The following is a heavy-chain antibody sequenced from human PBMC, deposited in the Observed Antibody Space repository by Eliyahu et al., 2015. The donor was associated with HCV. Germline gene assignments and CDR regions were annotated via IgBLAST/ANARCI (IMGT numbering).Heavy chain of an antibody. D-gene: IGHD1-26*01. CDR2: ISNDGRNK. CDR3: ARDCSATSCTHHGPLDY. Sequence: QVQLAESGGGVVQPGRSLRLSCAASGFTFRXYAMHWVRQAPGKGLEWMTVISNDGRNKWYTDSVKGRFTISRDNSNNTLYLQMNSLRAEDTAVYYCARDCSATSCTHHGPLDYWGQGTLVTVAS. CDR1: GFTFRXYA. J-gene: IGHJ4*02. V-gene: IGHV3-30*04.